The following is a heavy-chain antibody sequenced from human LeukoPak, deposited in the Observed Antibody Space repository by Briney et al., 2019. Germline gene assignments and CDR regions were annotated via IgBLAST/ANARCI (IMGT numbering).Heavy chain of an antibody. D-gene: IGHD6-19*01. J-gene: IGHJ4*02. CDR2: IYYSGST. CDR3: ARAGIAVVGTKELDY. Sequence: PSETLSLTCTVSGGSVSSGSYYWSWIRQPPGKGLEWIGYIYYSGSTNYNPSLKSRVTISVDTSKNQFSLKLSSVTAADTAVYYCARAGIAVVGTKELDYWGQGTLVTVSS. V-gene: IGHV4-61*01. CDR1: GGSVSSGSYY.